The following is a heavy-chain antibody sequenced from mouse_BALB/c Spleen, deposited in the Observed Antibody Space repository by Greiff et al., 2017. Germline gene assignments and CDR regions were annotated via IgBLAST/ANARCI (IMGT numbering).Heavy chain of an antibody. CDR1: GYTFTSYW. J-gene: IGHJ4*01. V-gene: IGHV1-87*01. Sequence: QVHVKQSGAELARPGASVKLSCKASGYTFTSYWMQWVKQRPGQGLEWIGAIYPGDGDTRYTQKFKGKATLTADKSSSTAYMQLSSLASEDSAVYYCARGVPRDYDYDGDYAMDYWGQGTSVTVSS. CDR2: IYPGDGDT. CDR3: ARGVPRDYDYDGDYAMDY. D-gene: IGHD2-4*01.